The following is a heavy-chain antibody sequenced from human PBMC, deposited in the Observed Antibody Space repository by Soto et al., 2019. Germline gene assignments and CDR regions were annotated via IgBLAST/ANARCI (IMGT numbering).Heavy chain of an antibody. V-gene: IGHV4-59*01. Sequence: SETLSLTCTVSGGSISSYYWSWIRQPPGKGLEWIGYIYYSGGTNYNPSLKSRVTISVDTSKNQFSLKLSSVTAADTAVYYCARDYDSSGDRSFDIWGQGTMVTVSS. CDR1: GGSISSYY. D-gene: IGHD3-22*01. CDR2: IYYSGGT. J-gene: IGHJ3*02. CDR3: ARDYDSSGDRSFDI.